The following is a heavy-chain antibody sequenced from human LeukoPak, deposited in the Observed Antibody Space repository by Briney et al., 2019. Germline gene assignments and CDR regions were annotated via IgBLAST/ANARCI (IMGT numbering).Heavy chain of an antibody. Sequence: GGSLRLSCAASGFTFSSYTMTWVRQAPGKGLEWVSVIYSGGSTYYADSVKGRFTISRDNSKNTLYLQMNSLRAEDTAVYYCARGDSSSWYFDYWGQGTLVTVSS. D-gene: IGHD6-13*01. V-gene: IGHV3-66*01. CDR2: IYSGGST. J-gene: IGHJ4*02. CDR3: ARGDSSSWYFDY. CDR1: GFTFSSYT.